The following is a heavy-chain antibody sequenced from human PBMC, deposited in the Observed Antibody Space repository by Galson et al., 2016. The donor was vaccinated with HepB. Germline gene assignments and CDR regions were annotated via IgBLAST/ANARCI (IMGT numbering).Heavy chain of an antibody. D-gene: IGHD3-22*01. J-gene: IGHJ4*02. Sequence: SETLSLTCTVSGGSISSSSYYWGWIRQPPGKGLEWIGSIYYSGSTYYNPSLKSRVTISAYTSKNQFSLKLSSVTAADTAVYYCARRAATDDSSGYYYGADGDYWGQGTLVTVSS. CDR1: GGSISSSSYY. V-gene: IGHV4-39*01. CDR3: ARRAATDDSSGYYYGADGDY. CDR2: IYYSGST.